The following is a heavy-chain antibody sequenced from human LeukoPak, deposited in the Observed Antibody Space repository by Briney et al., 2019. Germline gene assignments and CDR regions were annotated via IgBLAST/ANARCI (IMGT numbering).Heavy chain of an antibody. J-gene: IGHJ6*02. CDR2: TYYSGST. CDR1: GGSISSGGYY. V-gene: IGHV4-31*03. CDR3: ATFPSYGGKVYYYYGMDV. Sequence: PSETLSLTCTVSGGSISSGGYYWSWIRQHPGKGLEWIGYTYYSGSTYYNPSLKSRVTISVDTSKNQFSLKLSSVTAADTAVYYCATFPSYGGKVYYYYGMDVWGQGTTVTVSS. D-gene: IGHD4-23*01.